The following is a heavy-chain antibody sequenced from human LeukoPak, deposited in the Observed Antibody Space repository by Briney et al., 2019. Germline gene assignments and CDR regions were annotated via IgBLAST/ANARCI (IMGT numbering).Heavy chain of an antibody. J-gene: IGHJ4*02. Sequence: GGSLRLSCAASGFTFSSYWMSWVRQAPGKGLEWVAHIKQDGSEKYYMDSVKGRFTISRDNAKNSLYLQMNSLRAEDPAVYYCARTTSDYDYVWGSYRPYYFDYWGQGTLVTVSS. V-gene: IGHV3-7*01. D-gene: IGHD3-16*02. CDR3: ARTTSDYDYVWGSYRPYYFDY. CDR1: GFTFSSYW. CDR2: IKQDGSEK.